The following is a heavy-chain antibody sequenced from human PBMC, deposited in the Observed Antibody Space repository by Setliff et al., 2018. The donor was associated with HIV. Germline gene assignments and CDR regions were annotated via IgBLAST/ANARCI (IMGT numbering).Heavy chain of an antibody. V-gene: IGHV4-34*01. D-gene: IGHD1-26*01. CDR2: VSHTGST. Sequence: SETLSLTCAVYGGSLSGYYWRWIRQPPGKGLEWIGDVSHTGSTNYNPSLKSRITRSADTPKNQLSLKLSSVTAADTAVYYCAREGTYSGTYWVRRVASFDIWGQGTMVTVSS. J-gene: IGHJ3*02. CDR1: GGSLSGYY. CDR3: AREGTYSGTYWVRRVASFDI.